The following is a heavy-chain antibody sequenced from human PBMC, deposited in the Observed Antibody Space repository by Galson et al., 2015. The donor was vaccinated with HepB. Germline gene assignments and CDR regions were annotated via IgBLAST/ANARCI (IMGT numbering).Heavy chain of an antibody. CDR2: IAPSDSYI. CDR1: GYNFVTSW. CDR3: ARHRYSIRCITSTCEDMDD. Sequence: QSGAEVKQPGESLRVSCAGSGYNFVTSWISWVRQMPGKIQELIGRIAPSDSYINSNASFQGHVTFSADKSISTAYLHLNSLRAADTAMYYCARHRYSIRCITSTCEDMDDWGQGTKVTASS. V-gene: IGHV5-10-1*01. J-gene: IGHJ6*02. D-gene: IGHD1-20*01.